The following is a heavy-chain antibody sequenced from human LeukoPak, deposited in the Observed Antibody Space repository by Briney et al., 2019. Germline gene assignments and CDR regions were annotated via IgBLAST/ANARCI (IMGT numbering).Heavy chain of an antibody. V-gene: IGHV3-21*01. CDR1: GFTFSSYA. J-gene: IGHJ1*01. CDR3: ARDLRNAPR. Sequence: GGSLRLSCAASGFTFSSYAMSWVRQAPGKGLEWVSSISSSSSYIYYADSVKGRFTISRDNAKNSLYLQMNSLRAEDAAVYYCARDLRNAPRWGQGTLVTVSS. CDR2: ISSSSSYI. D-gene: IGHD4-11*01.